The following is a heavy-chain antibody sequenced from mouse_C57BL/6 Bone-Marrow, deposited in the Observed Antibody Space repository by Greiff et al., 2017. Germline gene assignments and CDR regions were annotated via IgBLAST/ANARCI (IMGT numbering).Heavy chain of an antibody. V-gene: IGHV5-4*01. CDR1: GFTFSSYA. CDR3: ARDRKFSTTVVEDAMDY. J-gene: IGHJ4*01. CDR2: ISDGGSYT. Sequence: EVKLVESGGGLVKPGGSLKLSCAASGFTFSSYAMSWVRQTPEKRLEWVATISDGGSYTYYPDNVKGRFTISRDNAKNNLYLQMSHLKSEDTAMYYCARDRKFSTTVVEDAMDYWGQGTSVTVSS. D-gene: IGHD1-1*01.